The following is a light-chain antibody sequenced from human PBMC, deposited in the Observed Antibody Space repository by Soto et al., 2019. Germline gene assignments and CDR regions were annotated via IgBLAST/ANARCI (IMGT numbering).Light chain of an antibody. CDR3: QQSYTTPLT. V-gene: IGKV1-39*01. J-gene: IGKJ4*01. Sequence: DIQMTQSPSSLSASVGDRVTITCRASQSIASYLNWYQQRPGKAPELLIYAASTLQSGVPSRFSGSGSGTDFTLTINSLQPEDFATYYCQQSYTTPLTFGGGTKVDI. CDR2: AAS. CDR1: QSIASY.